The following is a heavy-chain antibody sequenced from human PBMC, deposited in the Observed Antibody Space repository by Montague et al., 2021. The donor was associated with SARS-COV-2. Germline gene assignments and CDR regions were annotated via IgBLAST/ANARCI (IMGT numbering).Heavy chain of an antibody. CDR2: INHSGST. CDR1: GGSFGGYY. CDR3: ARDAAVAGTDY. V-gene: IGHV4-34*01. D-gene: IGHD6-19*01. Sequence: SETLSLTCAVYGGSFGGYYWSWIRQPPGKGLEWIGEINHSGSTNYNPSLKSRVTISVDTSKNQFSLKLSSVTAADTAVYYCARDAAVAGTDYWGQGALVTVSS. J-gene: IGHJ4*02.